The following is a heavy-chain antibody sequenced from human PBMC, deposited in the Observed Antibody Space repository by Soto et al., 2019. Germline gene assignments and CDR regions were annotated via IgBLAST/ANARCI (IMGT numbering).Heavy chain of an antibody. CDR1: CGSIASADYY. CDR3: ARDRRGVSHGMDV. Sequence: SETQSLTCPLPCGSIASADYYTIWIRQPPGKGLEWIGYIYYSGSTYYNPSLKSRVTISVDTSKNQFSLKLSSVTAADTAVYYCARDRRGVSHGMDVWGQGTTVT. V-gene: IGHV4-30-4*01. CDR2: IYYSGST. J-gene: IGHJ6*02. D-gene: IGHD3-10*01.